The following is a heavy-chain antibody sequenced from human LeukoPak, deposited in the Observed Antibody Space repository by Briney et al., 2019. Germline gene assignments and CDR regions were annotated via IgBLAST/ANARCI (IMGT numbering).Heavy chain of an antibody. CDR3: ASAVAGPSFYFDS. D-gene: IGHD6-19*01. Sequence: SETLSLTCNVSGVSISSSVYYWGWIRQPPGKGLEWIGSIHYSGRTYYNPSLKSRVTISVDTSKNQFSLKLSSVTAADTAVYYCASAVAGPSFYFDSWGQGTLVTVSS. J-gene: IGHJ4*02. CDR2: IHYSGRT. CDR1: GVSISSSVYY. V-gene: IGHV4-39*07.